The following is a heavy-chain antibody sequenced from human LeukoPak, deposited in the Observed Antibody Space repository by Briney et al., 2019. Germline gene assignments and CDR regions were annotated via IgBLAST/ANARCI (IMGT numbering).Heavy chain of an antibody. Sequence: GESLKISCKISGYILTRNWIGWVRQVPGKGLEWMGLAYPGDSGTKYSPSFQGQVTFSVDKSISTAYLQFSSLKASDTAIYYCARHETGPYFDYWGQGALVTVSS. J-gene: IGHJ4*02. D-gene: IGHD1-1*01. CDR1: GYILTRNW. CDR3: ARHETGPYFDY. CDR2: AYPGDSGT. V-gene: IGHV5-51*01.